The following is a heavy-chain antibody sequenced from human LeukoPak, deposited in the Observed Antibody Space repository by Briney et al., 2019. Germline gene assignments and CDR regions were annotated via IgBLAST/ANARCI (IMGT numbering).Heavy chain of an antibody. CDR1: GFTFSSYA. J-gene: IGHJ4*02. CDR3: ASLYDSSVTVPCDY. Sequence: PGRSLRLSCAASGFTFSSYAMHWVRQAPGKGLEWVAVISYDGSNKYYADSVKGRFTISRDNSKNTLYLQMNSLRAEDTAVYYCASLYDSSVTVPCDYWGQGTLVTVSS. V-gene: IGHV3-30-3*01. CDR2: ISYDGSNK. D-gene: IGHD3-22*01.